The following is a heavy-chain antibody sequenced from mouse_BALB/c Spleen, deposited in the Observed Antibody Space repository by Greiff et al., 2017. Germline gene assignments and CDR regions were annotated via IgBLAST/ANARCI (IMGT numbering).Heavy chain of an antibody. CDR2: ISSGGSYT. J-gene: IGHJ1*01. Sequence: EVKLVESGGGLVKPGGSLKLSCAASGFTFSSYTMSWVRQTPEKRLEWVATISSGGSYTYYPDSVKGRFTISRDNAKNTLYLQMSSLKSEDTAMYYCTRDYGNYVRYFDVWGAGTTVTVSS. CDR1: GFTFSSYT. D-gene: IGHD2-1*01. V-gene: IGHV5-6-4*01. CDR3: TRDYGNYVRYFDV.